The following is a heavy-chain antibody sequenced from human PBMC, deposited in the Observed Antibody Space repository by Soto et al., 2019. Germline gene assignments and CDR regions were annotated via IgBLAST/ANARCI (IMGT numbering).Heavy chain of an antibody. J-gene: IGHJ6*03. CDR2: INTEDGDT. Sequence: ASVKVSCKVSGYTLTELSMHWVRQAPGKGLEWMGGINTEDGDTIYAQKVQGRLTMTADTSTNTAYMELTSLRSDDTALYYCARTTVTASYYYMDGWGKGSTVTVSS. D-gene: IGHD4-17*01. V-gene: IGHV1-24*01. CDR1: GYTLTELS. CDR3: ARTTVTASYYYMDG.